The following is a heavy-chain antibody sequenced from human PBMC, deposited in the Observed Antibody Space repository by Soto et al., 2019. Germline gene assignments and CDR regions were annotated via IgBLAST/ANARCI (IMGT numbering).Heavy chain of an antibody. CDR1: GFTFSDYY. CDR2: ISSSGSTI. CDR3: ARSRGPYDFDWNFDY. D-gene: IGHD3-9*01. Sequence: GGSLRLSCAASGFTFSDYYMSWIRQAPGKGLEWVSYISSSGSTIYYADSVKGRFTISRDNAKNSLYLQMNSLGAEDTAVYYCARSRGPYDFDWNFDYWGQGTLVTVSS. J-gene: IGHJ4*02. V-gene: IGHV3-11*01.